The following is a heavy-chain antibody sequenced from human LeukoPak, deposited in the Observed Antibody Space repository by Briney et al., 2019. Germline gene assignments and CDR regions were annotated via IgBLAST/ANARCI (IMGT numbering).Heavy chain of an antibody. V-gene: IGHV3-48*03. D-gene: IGHD2-15*01. CDR1: GFTFGYYE. CDR3: ARGGRCSGDNCYATLYDY. CDR2: IKSSGSSI. Sequence: GGSLRLSCATSGFTFGYYEMNWVRQAPGKGLEWVSYIKSSGSSIYYADSVKGRFTISRDNAKNSLYLQMDSLRPEDTAIYYCARGGRCSGDNCYATLYDYWGQGTVVTVSS. J-gene: IGHJ4*02.